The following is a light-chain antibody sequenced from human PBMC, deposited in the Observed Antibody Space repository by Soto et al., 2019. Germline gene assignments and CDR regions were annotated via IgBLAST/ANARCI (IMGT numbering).Light chain of an antibody. CDR2: WAS. Sequence: DIVMTQSPDSLAVSLGERATINCKSSQSVLHNPNNKNYLTWYQQKPGQPPKLLIYWASTRESGVPDRFSGSGSGTDFTHTISSLQAEDVAVYYCQQFYNLPYTFGQGTKLEIK. J-gene: IGKJ2*01. CDR3: QQFYNLPYT. V-gene: IGKV4-1*01. CDR1: QSVLHNPNNKNY.